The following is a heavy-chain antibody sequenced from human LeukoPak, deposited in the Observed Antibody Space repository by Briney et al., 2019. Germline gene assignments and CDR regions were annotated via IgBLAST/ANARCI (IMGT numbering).Heavy chain of an antibody. Sequence: ASVKVSCKASGYTFTGYYMHWVRQAPGQGLEWMGWINPSSGGTNYAQKFQGRVTMTRDTSISTAYMELSRLRSDDTAVYYCARVLGDIVAMIVYWGQGTLVTVSS. CDR1: GYTFTGYY. J-gene: IGHJ4*02. CDR2: INPSSGGT. D-gene: IGHD5-12*01. V-gene: IGHV1-2*02. CDR3: ARVLGDIVAMIVY.